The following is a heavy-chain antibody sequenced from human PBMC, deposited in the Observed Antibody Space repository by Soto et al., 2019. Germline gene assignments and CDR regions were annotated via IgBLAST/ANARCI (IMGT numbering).Heavy chain of an antibody. Sequence: QITLKESGPTLVKPTQTLTLTCTFSGFSLTTSGVGVGWIRQPPGKALEWLALIYWDNDERYNPSLNSRLTITKDTSKNQVVLTMTNMDPLDTATYYCAHSRNWNRVDYWGQGTLVTVSS. CDR1: GFSLTTSGVG. CDR2: IYWDNDE. J-gene: IGHJ4*02. D-gene: IGHD1-1*01. CDR3: AHSRNWNRVDY. V-gene: IGHV2-5*02.